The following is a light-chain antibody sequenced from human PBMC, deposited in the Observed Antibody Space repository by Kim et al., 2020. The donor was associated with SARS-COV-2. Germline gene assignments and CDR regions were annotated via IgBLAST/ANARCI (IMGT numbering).Light chain of an antibody. CDR3: SSTAGNNKLMV. V-gene: IGLV2-8*01. CDR2: EVT. CDR1: SSDVGGSDY. Sequence: QSALTQPPSASGSPGQSVTIACTGISSDVGGSDYVSWYQQHPGKSPKLMIYEVTKRPAGVRACFAGSKSGNTASLTVSGLQAEDEADYYCSSTAGNNKLMVFGAGTQVTVL. J-gene: IGLJ1*01.